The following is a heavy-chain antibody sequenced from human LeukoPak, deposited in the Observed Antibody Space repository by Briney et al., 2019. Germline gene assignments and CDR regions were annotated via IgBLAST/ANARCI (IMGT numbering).Heavy chain of an antibody. CDR1: GFTVSSNY. J-gene: IGHJ4*02. V-gene: IGHV3-66*01. D-gene: IGHD2-2*01. CDR2: IYSGGST. CDR3: ARGSASCCYFDY. Sequence: GGSLRLSCAASGFTVSSNYMSWVRQAPGKGLEWVSVIYSGGSTYYADSVKGRFTISRDNSKNTLYLQMNSLRAEDTAVYYCARGSASCCYFDYWGQGTLVTVSS.